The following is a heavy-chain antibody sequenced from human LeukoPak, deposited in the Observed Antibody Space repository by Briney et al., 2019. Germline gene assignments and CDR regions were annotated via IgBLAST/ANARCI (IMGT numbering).Heavy chain of an antibody. CDR1: GGPFSGYY. J-gene: IGHJ1*01. D-gene: IGHD1-26*01. CDR2: INHSGST. CDR3: ARVGNVGAPKH. V-gene: IGHV4-34*01. Sequence: PSEALSLTCAVYGGPFSGYYWSWIRQPPGKGLEWIGEINHSGSTNYNPSLKSRVTISVDTSKNQFSLKLSSVTAADTAVYYCARVGNVGAPKHWGQGTLVTVSS.